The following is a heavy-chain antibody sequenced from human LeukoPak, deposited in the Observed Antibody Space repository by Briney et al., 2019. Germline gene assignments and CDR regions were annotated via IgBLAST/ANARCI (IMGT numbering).Heavy chain of an antibody. Sequence: SETLSLTCTVSGGSISSSSYYWGWIRQPPGKGLEWIGSIYYSGSTYYNPSLKSRVTMSVDTSKNQFSLKLSSVTAADTAVYYCASGALRFLEWLPPPMDVWGKGTTVTVSS. CDR3: ASGALRFLEWLPPPMDV. CDR1: GGSISSSSYY. V-gene: IGHV4-39*07. D-gene: IGHD3-3*01. CDR2: IYYSGST. J-gene: IGHJ6*04.